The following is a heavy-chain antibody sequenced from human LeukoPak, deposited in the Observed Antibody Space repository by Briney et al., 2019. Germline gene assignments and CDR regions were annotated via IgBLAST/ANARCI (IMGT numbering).Heavy chain of an antibody. Sequence: GGSLRLSCAASGFTFSSYGMHWVRQAPGKGLEWVAVISYDGSNKYYADSVKGRFTISRDNSKNTLYLQMNSLRAEDTAVYYCAKVGGRVCSSTSCHDYWGQGTLVTVSS. CDR2: ISYDGSNK. CDR3: AKVGGRVCSSTSCHDY. J-gene: IGHJ4*02. D-gene: IGHD2-2*01. V-gene: IGHV3-30*18. CDR1: GFTFSSYG.